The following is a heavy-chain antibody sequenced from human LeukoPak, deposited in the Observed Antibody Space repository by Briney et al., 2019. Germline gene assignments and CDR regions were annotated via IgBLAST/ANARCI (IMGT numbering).Heavy chain of an antibody. CDR1: GGSFSAYY. Sequence: SDTLSLTCAVSGGSFSAYYWSWIRQPPGKGLEWIGEINHSGSTNYNPSLKSRVNISVDTSKNQFSLKLSSVAAADTAVYYCARVSRLWWARDIWGQGTMVTVSS. V-gene: IGHV4-34*01. CDR2: INHSGST. D-gene: IGHD2-21*01. CDR3: ARVSRLWWARDI. J-gene: IGHJ3*02.